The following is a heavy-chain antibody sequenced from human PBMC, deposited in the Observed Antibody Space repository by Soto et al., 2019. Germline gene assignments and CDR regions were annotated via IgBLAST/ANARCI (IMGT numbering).Heavy chain of an antibody. CDR2: MSCIGST. Sequence: PSETLSLTCTVSGGSISKSGYYWVWIRQPPGKGLEWVGSMSCIGSTYYNPSLKSRVAISVDTSKNQLSLQVSSVTAADTAVYYCSRSAQDGFDPWGQGTLVTVSS. V-gene: IGHV4-39*01. CDR3: SRSAQDGFDP. CDR1: GGSISKSGYY. J-gene: IGHJ5*02.